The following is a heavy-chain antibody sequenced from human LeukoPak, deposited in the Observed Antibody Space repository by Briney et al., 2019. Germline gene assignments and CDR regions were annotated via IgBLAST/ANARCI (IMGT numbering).Heavy chain of an antibody. D-gene: IGHD3-9*01. CDR1: GGSISSGGYY. CDR2: IYYSGST. CDR3: ARNHGLYYDILTGYRRPENWFDP. V-gene: IGHV4-31*03. J-gene: IGHJ5*02. Sequence: SETLSLTCTVSGGSISSGGYYWSWIRQHPGKGLEWIGCIYYSGSTYYNPSLKSRVTISVDTSKNQFSLKLSSVTAADTAVYYCARNHGLYYDILTGYRRPENWFDPWGQGTLVTVSS.